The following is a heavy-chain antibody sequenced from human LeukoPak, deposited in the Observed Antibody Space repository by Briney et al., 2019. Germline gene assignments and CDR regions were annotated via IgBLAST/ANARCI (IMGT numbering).Heavy chain of an antibody. Sequence: SVKVSCKASGGTFSSYAISWVQQAPGQGLEWMGGIIPIFGTANYAQKFQGRVTITTDESTSTAYMELSSLRSEDTAVYYCARVRGGVVVAATPDYYYYMDVWGKGTTVTVSS. CDR2: IIPIFGTA. CDR1: GGTFSSYA. CDR3: ARVRGGVVVAATPDYYYYMDV. V-gene: IGHV1-69*05. D-gene: IGHD2-15*01. J-gene: IGHJ6*03.